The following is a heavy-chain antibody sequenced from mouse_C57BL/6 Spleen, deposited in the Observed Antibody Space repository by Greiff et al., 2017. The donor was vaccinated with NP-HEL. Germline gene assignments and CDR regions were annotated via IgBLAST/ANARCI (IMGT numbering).Heavy chain of an antibody. V-gene: IGHV1-80*01. D-gene: IGHD2-3*01. Sequence: QVQLKQSGAELVKPGASVKISCKASGYAFSSYWMNWVKQRPGKGLEWIGQIYPGDGDTNYNGKFKGKATLTADKSSSTAYMQLSSLTSEDSAVYFCARGGWLLRAMDYWGQGTSVTVSS. J-gene: IGHJ4*01. CDR1: GYAFSSYW. CDR2: IYPGDGDT. CDR3: ARGGWLLRAMDY.